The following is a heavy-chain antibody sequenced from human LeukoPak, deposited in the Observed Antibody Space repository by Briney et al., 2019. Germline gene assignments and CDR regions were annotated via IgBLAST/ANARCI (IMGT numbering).Heavy chain of an antibody. J-gene: IGHJ5*02. CDR3: ARGSDSSTLNWFDP. D-gene: IGHD6-13*01. CDR1: GGSISSNY. CDR2: INYSGST. V-gene: IGHV4-59*01. Sequence: PSETLSLTCSVSGGSISSNYWSWIRQPPGKGLEWIGYINYSGSTYYNPSLKSRVTISVDTSKNQFSLKVTSVTAADTGVYYCARGSDSSTLNWFDPWGQGTLVTVSS.